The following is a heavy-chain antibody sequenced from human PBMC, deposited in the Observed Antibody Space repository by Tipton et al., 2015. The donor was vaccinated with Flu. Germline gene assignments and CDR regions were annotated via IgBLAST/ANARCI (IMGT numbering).Heavy chain of an antibody. Sequence: GSLRLSCAASGFTFSSYSMNWVRQAPGKGLEWVSYISSSGSTIYYADSVKGRFTISRDNAKNSLYLQMNSLRAEDTAVYYCARAGNWNYVLDWFDPWGQGTLVTVSS. CDR1: GFTFSSYS. CDR3: ARAGNWNYVLDWFDP. V-gene: IGHV3-48*04. CDR2: ISSSGSTI. J-gene: IGHJ5*02. D-gene: IGHD1-7*01.